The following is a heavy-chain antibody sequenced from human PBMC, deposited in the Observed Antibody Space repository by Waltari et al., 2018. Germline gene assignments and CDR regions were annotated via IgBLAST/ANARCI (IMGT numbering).Heavy chain of an antibody. CDR2: IIPIFGTA. CDR1: GGTYSSYD. D-gene: IGHD1-26*01. J-gene: IGHJ4*02. V-gene: IGHV1-69*05. CDR3: AKDRMRSGSYGSDFDY. Sequence: QVQLVQSGAEGKKPGSSVKVSCKASGGTYSSYDISWVRQAPGQGLEWMGGIIPIFGTANYAQKFQGRVTITTDESTSTAYMELSSLRSEDTAVYYCAKDRMRSGSYGSDFDYWGQGTLVTVSS.